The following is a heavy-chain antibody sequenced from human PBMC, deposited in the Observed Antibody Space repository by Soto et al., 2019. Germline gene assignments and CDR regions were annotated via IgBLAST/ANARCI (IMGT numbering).Heavy chain of an antibody. J-gene: IGHJ4*02. CDR2: IFHSGTT. CDR1: GGSISSADYF. CDR3: AREPYLPKARNDF. Sequence: QVHLQESGPGLVKPSQTLSLTCSVSGGSISSADYFWTWIRQSPGKGLEWMGYIFHSGTTYYNPSLKGRLIILIENSKNQFSLRLTSVTAADSAVYFCAREPYLPKARNDFWGQGTLVTVSS. V-gene: IGHV4-30-4*01.